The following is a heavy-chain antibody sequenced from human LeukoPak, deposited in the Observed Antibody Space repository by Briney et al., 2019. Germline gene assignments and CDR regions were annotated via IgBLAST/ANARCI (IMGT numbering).Heavy chain of an antibody. J-gene: IGHJ6*03. V-gene: IGHV3-30-3*01. CDR1: GFTFSSYA. CDR2: ISYDGSNK. CDR3: ARDLSSGYVYYYYYMDV. D-gene: IGHD5-12*01. Sequence: GRSLRLSCAASGFTFSSYAMHWVRQAPGKGLEWVAVISYDGSNKYYADSVKGRFTISRDNSKNTLYLQMNSLRAEDTAVYYCARDLSSGYVYYYYYMDVWGKGTTVTVSS.